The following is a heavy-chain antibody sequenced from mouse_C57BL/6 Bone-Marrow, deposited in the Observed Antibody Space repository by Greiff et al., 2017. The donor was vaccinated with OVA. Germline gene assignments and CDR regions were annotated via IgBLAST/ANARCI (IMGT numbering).Heavy chain of an antibody. CDR2: IDPETGGT. CDR1: GYTFTDYE. Sequence: QVQLQQSGAELVRPGASVTLSCKASGYTFTDYEMHWVKQTPVHGLEWIGAIDPETGGTAYNQKFKGKAILTADKSSSTAYMELRSLTSEDSAVYYCTRRGTTVVATEGYAMDYWGQGTSVTVSS. V-gene: IGHV1-15*01. J-gene: IGHJ4*01. CDR3: TRRGTTVVATEGYAMDY. D-gene: IGHD1-1*01.